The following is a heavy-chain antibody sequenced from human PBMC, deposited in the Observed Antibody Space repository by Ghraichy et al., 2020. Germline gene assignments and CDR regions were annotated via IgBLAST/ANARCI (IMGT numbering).Heavy chain of an antibody. V-gene: IGHV1-69*04. J-gene: IGHJ4*02. CDR2: IIPILGIA. D-gene: IGHD2-2*01. CDR3: ARTSSDIVVVPAAQRGFDY. CDR1: GGTFSSYA. Sequence: SVKVSCKASGGTFSSYAISWVRQAPGQGLEWMGRIIPILGIANYAQKFQGRVTITADKSTSTAYMELSSLRSEDTAVYYCARTSSDIVVVPAAQRGFDYWGQGTLVTVSS.